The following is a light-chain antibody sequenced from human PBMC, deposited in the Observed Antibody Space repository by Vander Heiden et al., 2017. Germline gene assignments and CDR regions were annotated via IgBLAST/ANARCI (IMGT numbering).Light chain of an antibody. CDR2: DVS. Sequence: LTQPRSVSGSPGQSVTISCTGTSSDVGGYNYVSWYHQHPGKAPKLMIYDVSKRPSGVPDRFSGSKSGNTASLTISGLQAEDEADYYCCSYAGSYTFVFGTGTKVTVL. J-gene: IGLJ1*01. CDR1: SSDVGGYNY. CDR3: CSYAGSYTFV. V-gene: IGLV2-11*01.